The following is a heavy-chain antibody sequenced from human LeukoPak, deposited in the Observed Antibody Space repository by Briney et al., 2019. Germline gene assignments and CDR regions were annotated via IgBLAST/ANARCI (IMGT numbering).Heavy chain of an antibody. CDR2: MNPNSGNT. CDR1: GYTFTSYD. V-gene: IGHV1-8*01. CDR3: ARGLHYYDSIAWGY. J-gene: IGHJ4*02. D-gene: IGHD3-22*01. Sequence: ASAKVSCTASGYTFTSYDINWVREATGQGLEWMGWMNPNSGNTGHAQKFQGRVTMTRNTSISTAYMELSSLRSEDTAVYYCARGLHYYDSIAWGYWGQGTLVTVSS.